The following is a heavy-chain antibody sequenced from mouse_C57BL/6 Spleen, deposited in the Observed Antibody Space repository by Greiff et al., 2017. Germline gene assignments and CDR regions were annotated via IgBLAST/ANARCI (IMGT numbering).Heavy chain of an antibody. Sequence: VQLQQSGPGLAKPSQTLSLTCSVTGYSITSDYWNWIWKFPGNKLEYMGYISYSGSTYYNPSLKSRISITRDTSKNQYYLQLNSVTTEDTATYYCARLYDYGDWYFDVWGTGTTVTVSS. V-gene: IGHV3-8*01. J-gene: IGHJ1*03. CDR1: GYSITSDY. CDR2: ISYSGST. CDR3: ARLYDYGDWYFDV. D-gene: IGHD2-4*01.